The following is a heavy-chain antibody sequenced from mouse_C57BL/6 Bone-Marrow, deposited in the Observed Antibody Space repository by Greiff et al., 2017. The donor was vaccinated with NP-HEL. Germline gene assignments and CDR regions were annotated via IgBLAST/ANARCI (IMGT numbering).Heavy chain of an antibody. D-gene: IGHD2-4*01. J-gene: IGHJ3*01. CDR1: GFTFSSYG. Sequence: EVHLVESGGDLVKPGGSLKLSCAASGFTFSSYGMSWVRQTPDKRLEWVATISSGGSYTYYQDSVKGRFTFSRDNAKNTLYLQMSSLKSEDTAMYYCASPYDYDVAWFAYWGQGTLVTVSA. V-gene: IGHV5-6*01. CDR2: ISSGGSYT. CDR3: ASPYDYDVAWFAY.